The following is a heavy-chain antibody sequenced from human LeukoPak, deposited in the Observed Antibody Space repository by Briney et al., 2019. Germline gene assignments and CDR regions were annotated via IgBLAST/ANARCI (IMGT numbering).Heavy chain of an antibody. CDR1: GGSMSSYY. CDR3: ASHYYGDFLYGMDV. CDR2: IYYSGST. D-gene: IGHD4-17*01. Sequence: SETLSLTCTVSGGSMSSYYWSWIRQPPGKGLEWLGYIYYSGSTNYNPSLKSRVTISVDTSKNQFSLKLSSVTAADTAVYYCASHYYGDFLYGMDVWGQGTTVTVSS. J-gene: IGHJ6*02. V-gene: IGHV4-59*08.